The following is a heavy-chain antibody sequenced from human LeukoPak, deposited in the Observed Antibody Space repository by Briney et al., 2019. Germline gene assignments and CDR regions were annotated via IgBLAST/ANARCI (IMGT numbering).Heavy chain of an antibody. CDR1: GDSVNSATFY. Sequence: SETLSLPCTVSGDSVNSATFYWAWIRQSPGKGLELIGYTYNRGNTYYNPSLNSRVTISVETSKNQFSLKLRSVTAADSDVYYCERDFWAATGAFEIWGQGASVTVSS. D-gene: IGHD3/OR15-3a*01. CDR2: TYNRGNT. J-gene: IGHJ3*02. V-gene: IGHV4-61*01. CDR3: ERDFWAATGAFEI.